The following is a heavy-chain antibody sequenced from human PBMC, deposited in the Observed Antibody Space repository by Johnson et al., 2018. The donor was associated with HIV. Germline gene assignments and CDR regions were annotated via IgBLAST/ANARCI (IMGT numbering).Heavy chain of an antibody. CDR3: ARDPGPGSSSHERSWGGFDI. D-gene: IGHD6-6*01. CDR2: IKQDGSEK. J-gene: IGHJ3*02. Sequence: VQLVESGGGLVQPGGYLRLSCAASGFTFSSYWMSWVRQAPGKGLEWVANIKQDGSEKYYVDSVKGRFTISRDNAKNSLYLQMNSLRAEDTAVYYCARDPGPGSSSHERSWGGFDIWGQGTMVAVSS. CDR1: GFTFSSYW. V-gene: IGHV3-7*01.